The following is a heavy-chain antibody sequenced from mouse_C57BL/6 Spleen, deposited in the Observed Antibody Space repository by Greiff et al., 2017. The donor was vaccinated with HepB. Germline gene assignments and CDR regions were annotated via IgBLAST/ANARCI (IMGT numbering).Heavy chain of an antibody. CDR2: IDPETGGT. CDR1: GYTFTDYE. D-gene: IGHD1-1*02. J-gene: IGHJ2*01. CDR3: TRSGGSFDY. Sequence: VQLQQSGAELVRPGASVTLSCKASGYTFTDYEMHWVKQTPVHGLEWIGAIDPETGGTAYNQKFKGKAILTADKSSSTAYMKLRSLTSEDSAVYYCTRSGGSFDYWGQGTTLTVSS. V-gene: IGHV1-15*01.